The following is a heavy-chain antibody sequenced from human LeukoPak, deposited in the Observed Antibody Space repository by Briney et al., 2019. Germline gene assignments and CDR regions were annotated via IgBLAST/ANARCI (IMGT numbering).Heavy chain of an antibody. Sequence: SETLSLTCTVSGGSISSGSYYWSWIRQPPGKGLEWIGYIYYSGSTNYNPSLKSRVTISVDTSKNQFSLKLSSVTAADTAVYYCARVVCSGGSCYSPTTFDYWGQGTLVTVSS. J-gene: IGHJ4*02. V-gene: IGHV4-61*01. CDR3: ARVVCSGGSCYSPTTFDY. D-gene: IGHD2-15*01. CDR1: GGSISSGSYY. CDR2: IYYSGST.